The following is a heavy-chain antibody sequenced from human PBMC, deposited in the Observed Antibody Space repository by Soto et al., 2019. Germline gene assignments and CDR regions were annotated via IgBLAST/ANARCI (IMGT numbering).Heavy chain of an antibody. V-gene: IGHV1-3*01. D-gene: IGHD6-13*01. CDR3: ARALPSSSWPRSPPGVADY. J-gene: IGHJ4*02. CDR2: INAGNGNT. CDR1: GYTFTSYA. Sequence: QVQLVQSGAEVKKPGASVKVSCKASGYTFTSYAMHWVRQAPGQRLEWMGWINAGNGNTKYSQKFQGRVTITRDTSASTAYMELSSLRSEDTAVYYCARALPSSSWPRSPPGVADYWGQGTLVTVSS.